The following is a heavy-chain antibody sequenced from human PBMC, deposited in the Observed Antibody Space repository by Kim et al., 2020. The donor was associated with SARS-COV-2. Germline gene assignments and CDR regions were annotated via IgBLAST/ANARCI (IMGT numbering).Heavy chain of an antibody. CDR3: ARNKPKWLELRPDSFDI. D-gene: IGHD5-12*01. J-gene: IGHJ3*02. V-gene: IGHV4-34*01. Sequence: KSRVTISVDTSKNQFSLKLTSVTAADTAVYYCARNKPKWLELRPDSFDIWGQGTMVTVSS.